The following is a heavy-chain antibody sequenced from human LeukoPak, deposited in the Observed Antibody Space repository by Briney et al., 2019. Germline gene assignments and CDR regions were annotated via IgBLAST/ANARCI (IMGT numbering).Heavy chain of an antibody. J-gene: IGHJ4*02. V-gene: IGHV3-30-3*01. CDR2: ISYDGSNK. D-gene: IGHD2-15*01. CDR1: GFTFSSYA. CDR3: ARDQSHQVAPRY. Sequence: GGSLRPSCAASGFTFSSYAMHWVRQAPGKGLEWVAVISYDGSNKYYADSVKGRFTISRDNSKNTLYLQMNSLRAEDTAVYYCARDQSHQVAPRYWGQGTLVTVSS.